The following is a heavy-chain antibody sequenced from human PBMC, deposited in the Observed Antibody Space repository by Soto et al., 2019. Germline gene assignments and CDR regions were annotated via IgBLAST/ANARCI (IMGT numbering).Heavy chain of an antibody. CDR1: GGTFSSYA. CDR2: IIPILGIA. D-gene: IGHD1-1*01. V-gene: IGHV1-69*04. Sequence: ASVKVSCKASGGTFSSYAISWVRQAPGQGLEWMGRIIPILGIANYAQKFQGRVTITADKSTSTAYMELSSLRSEDTAVYYCASLEETEGTTIDYWGQGTLVTVSS. J-gene: IGHJ4*02. CDR3: ASLEETEGTTIDY.